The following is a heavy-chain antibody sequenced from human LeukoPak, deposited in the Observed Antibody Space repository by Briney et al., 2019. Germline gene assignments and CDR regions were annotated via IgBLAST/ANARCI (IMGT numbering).Heavy chain of an antibody. Sequence: GGSLRLSCAASGFTFSSYAMSWVRQAPGKGLEWVSAISGSGSDTYYADSVKGRFTISRDNSKNTLYLEVNGLRADDTAVYYCAREQNIRGVIIIVDSWGQGTLVTVSS. CDR3: AREQNIRGVIIIVDS. CDR2: ISGSGSDT. CDR1: GFTFSSYA. J-gene: IGHJ4*02. D-gene: IGHD3-10*01. V-gene: IGHV3-23*01.